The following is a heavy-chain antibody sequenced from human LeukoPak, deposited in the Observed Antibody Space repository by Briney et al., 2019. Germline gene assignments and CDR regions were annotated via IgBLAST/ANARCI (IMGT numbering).Heavy chain of an antibody. CDR3: ARDGGSSWYYFDY. D-gene: IGHD6-13*01. J-gene: IGHJ4*02. V-gene: IGHV4-4*09. CDR1: GGSISSYY. Sequence: SETLSLTCTVSGGSISSYYWSWIRQPPGKGLEWIGYIYTSGSTNYNPSLKSRVTMSVDTSKNQFSLKLSSVTAADTAVYYCARDGGSSWYYFDYWGQGTLVTVSS. CDR2: IYTSGST.